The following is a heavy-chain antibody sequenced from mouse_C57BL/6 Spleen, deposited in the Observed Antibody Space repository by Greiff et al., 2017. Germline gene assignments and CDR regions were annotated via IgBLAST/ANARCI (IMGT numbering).Heavy chain of an antibody. Sequence: QVQLQQPGAELVMPGASVKLSCKASGYTFTSYWMHWVKQRPGQGLEWIGEIDPSDSYTNYNQKFKGKSTLTVDKSSSTAYLQLSSLTSEDSAVYYCAGPHYCGSGYWYFDVWGTGTTVTVSS. CDR3: AGPHYCGSGYWYFDV. J-gene: IGHJ1*03. CDR1: GYTFTSYW. CDR2: IDPSDSYT. V-gene: IGHV1-69*01. D-gene: IGHD1-1*01.